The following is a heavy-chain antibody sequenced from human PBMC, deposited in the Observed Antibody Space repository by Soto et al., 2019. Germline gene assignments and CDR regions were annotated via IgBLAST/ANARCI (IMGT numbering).Heavy chain of an antibody. CDR1: GGSFSGYQ. Sequence: SETLSLTCGVYGGSFSGYQWNWIRRSPGQGLEGIGEINHSGTTKYNPSLESRINLSVDTSKKQFSLKMFSVTAADTAIYYCARGWRFDPWGQGTQITVSS. D-gene: IGHD1-1*01. J-gene: IGHJ5*02. CDR2: INHSGTT. V-gene: IGHV4-34*01. CDR3: ARGWRFDP.